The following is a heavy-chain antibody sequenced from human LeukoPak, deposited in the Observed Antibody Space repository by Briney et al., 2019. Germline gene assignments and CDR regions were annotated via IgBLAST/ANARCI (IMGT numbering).Heavy chain of an antibody. J-gene: IGHJ3*01. D-gene: IGHD2-21*02. Sequence: GGSLRLSCAASGFTLSTYGMHWVRQAPGKGLEWVAHMSYDEGTKYYADSVKGRFTISRDNSKNTLYLQMNSLRAEDTAFYYCARGGAYCRGDCPLDAFDPWGQGTMVTVSS. CDR1: GFTLSTYG. CDR3: ARGGAYCRGDCPLDAFDP. V-gene: IGHV3-30*03. CDR2: MSYDEGTK.